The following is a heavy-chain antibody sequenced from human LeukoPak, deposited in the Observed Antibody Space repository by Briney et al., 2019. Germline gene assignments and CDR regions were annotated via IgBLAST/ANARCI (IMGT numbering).Heavy chain of an antibody. Sequence: PGGSLRLSCAASGFSFSDYYMTWMRPAPGRGLEWVSYISSSGSSTNYADSVKGRFTISRDNAKRSLYLQMDSLRAEDTAVYYCARVPGKYAFDIWGQGTMVSVSS. J-gene: IGHJ3*02. CDR1: GFSFSDYY. CDR3: ARVPGKYAFDI. CDR2: ISSSGSST. V-gene: IGHV3-11*05.